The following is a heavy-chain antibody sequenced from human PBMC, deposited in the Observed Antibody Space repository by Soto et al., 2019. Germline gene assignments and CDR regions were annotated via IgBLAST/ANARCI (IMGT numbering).Heavy chain of an antibody. Sequence: SETLSLTCGVSGGSISSGGYSWNWIRQPPGKGLEWIGYIYQSGSSYYNPSLKSLVTILIDRSKNQFSLKLSSVTAADTAIYFCAKLPGYSYNYRLNIDYWGQGTLGTVSS. V-gene: IGHV4-30-2*01. CDR3: AKLPGYSYNYRLNIDY. D-gene: IGHD5-12*01. CDR2: IYQSGSS. CDR1: GGSISSGGYS. J-gene: IGHJ4*02.